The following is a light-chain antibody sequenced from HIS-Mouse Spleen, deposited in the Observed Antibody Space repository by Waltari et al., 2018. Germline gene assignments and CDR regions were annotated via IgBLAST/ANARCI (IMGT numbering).Light chain of an antibody. J-gene: IGLJ2*01. CDR3: SSYTSSSTLVV. Sequence: QSALTQPASVSGSPGQSITISCTGTSSDVGGYNYVSWYQHHPGKPPNLMIYDVSKRPSGVSNRFSGSKSGNTASLTISGLQAEDEADYYCSSYTSSSTLVVFGGGTKLTVL. V-gene: IGLV2-14*03. CDR2: DVS. CDR1: SSDVGGYNY.